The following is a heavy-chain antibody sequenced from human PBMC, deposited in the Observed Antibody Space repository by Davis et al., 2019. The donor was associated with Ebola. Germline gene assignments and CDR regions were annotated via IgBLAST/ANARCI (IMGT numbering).Heavy chain of an antibody. D-gene: IGHD3-16*01. CDR3: AERGGSV. CDR1: GFSISRHY. V-gene: IGHV4-59*11. Sequence: PSETLSLTCTVSGFSISRHYWSWIRPPPGKGLEWCGSIYYSGSAYYNSSLNSRVTISVDTSKNQFSLKLSSVTAADTAMYYCAERGGSVWGQGTLVTVSS. CDR2: IYYSGSA. J-gene: IGHJ4*02.